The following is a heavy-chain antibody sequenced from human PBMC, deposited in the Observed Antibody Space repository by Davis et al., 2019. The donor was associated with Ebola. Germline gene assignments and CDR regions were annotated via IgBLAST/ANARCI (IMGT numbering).Heavy chain of an antibody. J-gene: IGHJ6*02. CDR2: MNPNSGNT. CDR1: GYTSNSYD. Sequence: AASVKVSCTASGYTSNSYDINWVRQATGPGLEWMGWMNPNSGNTGYAQKFQGRIIMSRNTSIGTAYMELSSLSCEDTAVYYCARGDNNYLYGYYYYGMDVWGQGTTVTVSS. V-gene: IGHV1-8*01. CDR3: ARGDNNYLYGYYYYGMDV. D-gene: IGHD4-11*01.